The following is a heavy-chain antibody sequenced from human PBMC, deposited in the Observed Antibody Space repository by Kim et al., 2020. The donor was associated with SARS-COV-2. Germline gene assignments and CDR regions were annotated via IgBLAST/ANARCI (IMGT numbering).Heavy chain of an antibody. CDR1: GFTFSSYS. Sequence: GGSLRLSCAASGFTFSSYSMNWVRQAPGKGLEWVSYISSSSSTIYYADSVKGRFTISRDNAKNSLYLQMNSLRDEDTAVYYCARDQFEGYCSSTSCSPNDAFDIWGQGTMVTVSS. D-gene: IGHD2-2*01. V-gene: IGHV3-48*02. CDR2: ISSSSSTI. J-gene: IGHJ3*02. CDR3: ARDQFEGYCSSTSCSPNDAFDI.